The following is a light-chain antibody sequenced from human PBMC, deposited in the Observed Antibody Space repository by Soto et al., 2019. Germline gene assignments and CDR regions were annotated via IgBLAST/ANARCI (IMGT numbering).Light chain of an antibody. CDR1: QSMRSN. CDR3: QQHNNWPLT. Sequence: EIVMTQSPGTLSVSPGERATLSCRASQSMRSNVAWYQQKLGQAPRLLIYAVSTRATGIPARFSGSGSGTEFTLTISSLQSEDSAVYYCQQHNNWPLTFGGGTKVELK. CDR2: AVS. V-gene: IGKV3-15*01. J-gene: IGKJ4*01.